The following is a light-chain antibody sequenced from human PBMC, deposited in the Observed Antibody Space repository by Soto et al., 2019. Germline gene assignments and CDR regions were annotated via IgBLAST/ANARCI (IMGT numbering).Light chain of an antibody. J-gene: IGLJ1*01. V-gene: IGLV2-23*01. CDR1: SSDVGNYNL. CDR2: EGS. Sequence: QSALTQPASVSGSPGQSITISCTGTSSDVGNYNLVSWYQHHPGKAPKVIIYEGSKRPSGVSNRFSGSKSGNTVSLTISGFEAEDEADYYCISYAGSSTFYVFGSGTKVTVL. CDR3: ISYAGSSTFYV.